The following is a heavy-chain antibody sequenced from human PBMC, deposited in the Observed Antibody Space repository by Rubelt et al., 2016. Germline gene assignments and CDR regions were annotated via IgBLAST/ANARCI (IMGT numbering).Heavy chain of an antibody. D-gene: IGHD3-22*01. V-gene: IGHV3-74*02. CDR2: INSGGSII. CDR1: GFTFSSYW. J-gene: IGHJ4*02. CDR3: AVEYYDDGSGYYYAAY. Sequence: VQLLDSGGGLVQPGGSLRLSCAVSGFTFSSYWMHWVRQAPGKGLVWVSRINSGGSIIRYADSVKGRFTISRDNAKSTLHLQMNSLRAEDTAVYYCAVEYYDDGSGYYYAAYWGQGTLVTVSS.